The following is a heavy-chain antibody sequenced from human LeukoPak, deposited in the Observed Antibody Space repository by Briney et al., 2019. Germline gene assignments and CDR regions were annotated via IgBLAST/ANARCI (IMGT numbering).Heavy chain of an antibody. J-gene: IGHJ5*02. CDR1: GGSISTYY. Sequence: SETLSLTCTVSGGSISTYYWSWIRQPAGEGLEWIGFTHYSESTIYNPSLKSRVTMSVDTSKNHLSLKLNSVTAADTAVYYCARGGVYYGSGSNWFDPWGQGTLVTVSS. D-gene: IGHD3-10*01. V-gene: IGHV4-59*08. CDR3: ARGGVYYGSGSNWFDP. CDR2: THYSEST.